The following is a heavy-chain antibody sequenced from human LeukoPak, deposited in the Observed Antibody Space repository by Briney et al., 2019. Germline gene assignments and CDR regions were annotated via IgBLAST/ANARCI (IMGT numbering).Heavy chain of an antibody. J-gene: IGHJ3*02. V-gene: IGHV1-24*01. Sequence: ASVKVSCKVSGYTLTELSMHWVRQAPGKGLEWMGGFDPEDGETIYAQKFQGRVTMTEDTSTDTAYMELSSLRSEDTAVYYCATGGIAVAGPQGDAFDIWGQGTMVTVSS. CDR3: ATGGIAVAGPQGDAFDI. D-gene: IGHD6-19*01. CDR1: GYTLTELS. CDR2: FDPEDGET.